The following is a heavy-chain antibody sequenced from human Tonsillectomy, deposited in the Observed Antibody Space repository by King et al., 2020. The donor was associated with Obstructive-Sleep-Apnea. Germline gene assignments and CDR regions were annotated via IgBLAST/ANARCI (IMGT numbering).Heavy chain of an antibody. D-gene: IGHD3-22*01. CDR3: ASLYFYDSSGFYQNFDY. CDR2: IDPSDSYT. J-gene: IGHJ4*02. CDR1: GYSFTSYW. V-gene: IGHV5-10-1*01. Sequence: VQLVESGAGVKKPGESLRISCKGSGYSFTSYWSSGVRQMPGKGLEWMGTIDPSDSYTNYSPSFQGHVTSAADKSINTAYLQWSSLQASDTAMYYCASLYFYDSSGFYQNFDYWGQGTLVTVSS.